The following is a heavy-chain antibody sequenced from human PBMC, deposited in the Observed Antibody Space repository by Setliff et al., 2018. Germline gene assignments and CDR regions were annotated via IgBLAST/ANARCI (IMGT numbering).Heavy chain of an antibody. CDR2: IHYSGST. CDR1: GGSISSSSYF. D-gene: IGHD2-15*01. J-gene: IGHJ5*02. Sequence: SETLSLTCTVSGGSISSSSYFWGWIRQPPGKGLEWIGNIHYSGSTYYDPSLKSRVTISVDTSKNQFSLKLSSVTAADTAVYYCARQSVRGLAANNWCYPWGQGTLVTVSS. CDR3: ARQSVRGLAANNWCYP. V-gene: IGHV4-39*01.